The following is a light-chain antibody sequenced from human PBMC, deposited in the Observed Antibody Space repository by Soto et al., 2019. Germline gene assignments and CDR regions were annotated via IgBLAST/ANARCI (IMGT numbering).Light chain of an antibody. Sequence: DILMTQSPSTLSASVGDRVIITCRASQSISRLLAWYQQKPGKAPKLLIYDASNLESWVPSRFSGSGSGTEFTLTISGLQPDDFATYYCRQYETYPLTFGGGTRVEI. V-gene: IGKV1-5*01. CDR2: DAS. CDR3: RQYETYPLT. J-gene: IGKJ4*01. CDR1: QSISRL.